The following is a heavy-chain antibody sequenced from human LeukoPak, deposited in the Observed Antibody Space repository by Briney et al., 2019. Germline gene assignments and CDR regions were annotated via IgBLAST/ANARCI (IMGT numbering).Heavy chain of an antibody. Sequence: GGSLRLFCAASGFTFSSYAMHWVRQAPGKGLEWVALISYDGSNNYYADSVKGRFTVSRDNSKNTLYLQMNSLRAEDTAVYYCARAGCSSTSCYSFDYWGQGTLVTVSS. J-gene: IGHJ4*02. D-gene: IGHD2-2*01. CDR1: GFTFSSYA. CDR3: ARAGCSSTSCYSFDY. V-gene: IGHV3-30-3*01. CDR2: ISYDGSNN.